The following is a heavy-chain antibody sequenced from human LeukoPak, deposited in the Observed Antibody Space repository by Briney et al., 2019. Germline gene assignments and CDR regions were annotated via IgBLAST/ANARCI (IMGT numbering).Heavy chain of an antibody. Sequence: SETLSLTCVVYGGSFSGYYWSWIRQPPGKGLEWIGEINHSGSTNYNPSPKSRVTISLDTSKNKSSLKLSSVTAADTAVYYCARGLGGYWGQGSLVTVSS. CDR3: ARGLGGY. CDR1: GGSFSGYY. V-gene: IGHV4-34*01. J-gene: IGHJ4*02. CDR2: INHSGST.